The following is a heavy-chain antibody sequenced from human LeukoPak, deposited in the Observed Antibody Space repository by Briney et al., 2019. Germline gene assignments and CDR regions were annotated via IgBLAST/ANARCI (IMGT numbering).Heavy chain of an antibody. Sequence: PSETLSLTCTVSGGSISSSSYYWGWIRQPPGKGLEWIGSIYYSGSTYYNPSLKSRVTISVDTSKNQFSLKLSSVTAADTAVYYCARISYSSWYLDYWGQGTLVTVSS. CDR3: ARISYSSWYLDY. D-gene: IGHD6-13*01. J-gene: IGHJ4*02. V-gene: IGHV4-39*07. CDR2: IYYSGST. CDR1: GGSISSSSYY.